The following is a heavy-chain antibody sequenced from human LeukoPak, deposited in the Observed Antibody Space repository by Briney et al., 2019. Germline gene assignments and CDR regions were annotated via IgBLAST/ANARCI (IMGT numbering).Heavy chain of an antibody. CDR1: GDPVSSGDFY. D-gene: IGHD6-19*01. J-gene: IGHJ3*02. CDR2: THHTGSS. Sequence: SETLSLTCTVSGDPVSSGDFYWSWIRQSPGRGLQWIAYTHHTGSSNYSPSLRGRVTISMDTSKNQFSLNLNSVTAADTAVYYYARQLAQAEGRAFDIWGQGTKVTVSS. CDR3: ARQLAQAEGRAFDI. V-gene: IGHV4-61*08.